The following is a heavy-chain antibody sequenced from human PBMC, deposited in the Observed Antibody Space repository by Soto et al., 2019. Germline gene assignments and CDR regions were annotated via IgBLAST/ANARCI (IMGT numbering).Heavy chain of an antibody. Sequence: GSLRLSCPAPWFKFSDYAIPWVREAPGDGLGRVAVISGSGGVTYFADSVKGRLTVSRNNSKHTVFLQLNNVRAEGADVYFCGKGRSYYYGWFDPWGLGTLVTVSS. D-gene: IGHD3-22*01. J-gene: IGHJ5*02. CDR3: GKGRSYYYGWFDP. CDR2: ISGSGGVT. V-gene: IGHV3-23*01. CDR1: WFKFSDYA.